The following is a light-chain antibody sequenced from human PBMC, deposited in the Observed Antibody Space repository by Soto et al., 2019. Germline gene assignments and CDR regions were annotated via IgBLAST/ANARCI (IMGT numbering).Light chain of an antibody. CDR1: SSNIGSNT. CDR2: SNN. J-gene: IGLJ3*02. Sequence: QSVLTQPPSASGTPGQRVTISCSGSSSNIGSNTVNWYQQLPGTAPKLLIYSNNQRPSGVPDRFSGSKSGTSASLAISVLQSEDEADYYCAAGDDSLNGLVFGGGTKLTVL. V-gene: IGLV1-44*01. CDR3: AAGDDSLNGLV.